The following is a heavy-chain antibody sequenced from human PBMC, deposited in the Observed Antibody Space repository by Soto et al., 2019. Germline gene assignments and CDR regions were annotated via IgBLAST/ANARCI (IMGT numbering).Heavy chain of an antibody. CDR3: ARVRRTEGALPLGAFDI. V-gene: IGHV4-4*07. Sequence: TSETLSLTCNVSGGSIGTYYWSWIRQPAGKGLEWIGRVYTSGSANYNPSLKSRVTMSVHASKTQFSLNLSSVTAADTAVYYCARVRRTEGALPLGAFDIWGQGTMVTVSS. CDR2: VYTSGSA. CDR1: GGSIGTYY. D-gene: IGHD1-26*01. J-gene: IGHJ3*02.